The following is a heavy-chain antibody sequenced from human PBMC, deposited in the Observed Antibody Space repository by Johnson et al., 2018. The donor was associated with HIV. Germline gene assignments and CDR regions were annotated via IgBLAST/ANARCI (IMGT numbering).Heavy chain of an antibody. J-gene: IGHJ3*02. Sequence: VQLVESGGGLVQPGGSLRLSCTASGFTVSSNYMSWVRQAPGKGLEWVSGFYRNGGSTGYAASVQGRFSISRDNAKNSLYLQMNSLTVDDTAVYYCARDPYGSGPYVAFDIWGQGTMVTVSS. CDR2: FYRNGGST. CDR3: ARDPYGSGPYVAFDI. D-gene: IGHD3-10*01. CDR1: GFTVSSNY. V-gene: IGHV3-20*04.